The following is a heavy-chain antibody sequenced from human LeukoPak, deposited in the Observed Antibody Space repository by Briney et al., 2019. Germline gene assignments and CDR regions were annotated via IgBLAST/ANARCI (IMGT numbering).Heavy chain of an antibody. CDR2: IIPIFGTA. Sequence: SVKVSCKASGGTFSSYAISWVRQAPGQGLEWMGGIIPIFGTANYAQKFQGRVTITADESTSTAYMELSSLRSEDTAVYYCAYTKNPRIVGATDYYYYMDVWGKGTTVTVSS. V-gene: IGHV1-69*13. D-gene: IGHD1-26*01. J-gene: IGHJ6*03. CDR3: AYTKNPRIVGATDYYYYMDV. CDR1: GGTFSSYA.